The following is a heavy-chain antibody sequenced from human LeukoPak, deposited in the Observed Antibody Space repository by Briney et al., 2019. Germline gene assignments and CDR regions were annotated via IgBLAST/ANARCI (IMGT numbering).Heavy chain of an antibody. CDR2: INADGSTA. Sequence: GRSLRLSCAASRFTFGNSWVHWVRQAPGKGLVWVSLINADGSTATYADSVKGRFTISRDNARNTLSLQMNSLTIEDTAVYYCVVVVEPPDSDGFDVWGQGTMITVSS. CDR3: VVVVEPPDSDGFDV. CDR1: RFTFGNSW. J-gene: IGHJ3*01. V-gene: IGHV3-74*01. D-gene: IGHD1-14*01.